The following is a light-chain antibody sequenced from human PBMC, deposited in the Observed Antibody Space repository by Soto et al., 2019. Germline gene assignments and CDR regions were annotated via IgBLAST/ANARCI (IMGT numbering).Light chain of an antibody. J-gene: IGKJ5*01. CDR1: QSLVHSDGDTY. CDR3: MQTTQFPIT. V-gene: IGKV2-24*01. Sequence: DIVMTQTPLSSSVSFGQPASISCRSSQSLVHSDGDTYLSWLHQRPGQPPRLLIYKISHRFSGVPDRFSGSGAATDFTLKISRVEAEDVGIYYCMQTTQFPITFGQGTRLEIK. CDR2: KIS.